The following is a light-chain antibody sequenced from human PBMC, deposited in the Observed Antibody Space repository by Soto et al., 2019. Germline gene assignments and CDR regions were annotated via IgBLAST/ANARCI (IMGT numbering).Light chain of an antibody. V-gene: IGLV2-23*01. J-gene: IGLJ1*01. Sequence: QSVLTQPASVSGSPGQSITISCTGTSSDVGSSDLVSWYQQHPGKAPKLIIFEGSRRPSGVSGRFSGSKSGNTASLTISGLQAEDEADYYCCSFASSTTFYVFGTGTRSPS. CDR2: EGS. CDR1: SSDVGSSDL. CDR3: CSFASSTTFYV.